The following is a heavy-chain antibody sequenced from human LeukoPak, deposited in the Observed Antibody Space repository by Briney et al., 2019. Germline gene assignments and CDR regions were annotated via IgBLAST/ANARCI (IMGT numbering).Heavy chain of an antibody. CDR1: GFTFSSYG. CDR2: IRFDGSNK. Sequence: GGSLRLSCAASGFTFSSYGMDWVRQAPGKGLEWVAFIRFDGSNKYYADSVKGRFTISRDNSKNTLYLQMNSLRAEDTAVYYCAKEGTASKPSDLDYWGQGILVTVSS. J-gene: IGHJ4*02. D-gene: IGHD1/OR15-1a*01. CDR3: AKEGTASKPSDLDY. V-gene: IGHV3-30*02.